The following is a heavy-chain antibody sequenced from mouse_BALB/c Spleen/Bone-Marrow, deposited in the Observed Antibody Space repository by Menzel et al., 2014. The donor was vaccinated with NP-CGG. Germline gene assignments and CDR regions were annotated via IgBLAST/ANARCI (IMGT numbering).Heavy chain of an antibody. CDR1: GFNIKDTY. J-gene: IGHJ2*01. D-gene: IGHD1-1*01. CDR3: VRSREYYFDC. CDR2: IDPANGNT. V-gene: IGHV14-3*02. Sequence: EVQLQQSGAELVKPGASVKLSCTASGFNIKDTYMHWVKQRPEQGLEWIGRIDPANGNTKYDPKFQGKATITADTSSNTAFLQLSSLTSEDTAVYYCVRSREYYFDCWGQGTTLTVSS.